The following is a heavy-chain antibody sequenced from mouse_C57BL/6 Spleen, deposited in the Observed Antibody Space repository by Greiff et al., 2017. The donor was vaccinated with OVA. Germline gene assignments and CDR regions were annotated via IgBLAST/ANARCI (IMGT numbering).Heavy chain of an antibody. D-gene: IGHD2-4*01. CDR1: GFSLSTSGMG. CDR2: IYWDDNK. Sequence: QVTLKESGPGILQSSQTLSLTCSFSGFSLSTSGMGVCWIRQPSGKGLEWLAHIYWDDNKRYNPSLKRRLTISKDTSRNPVFLKITSVDTADTATYYCARFYYDYPYYFDYWGQGTTLTVSS. V-gene: IGHV8-12*01. CDR3: ARFYYDYPYYFDY. J-gene: IGHJ2*01.